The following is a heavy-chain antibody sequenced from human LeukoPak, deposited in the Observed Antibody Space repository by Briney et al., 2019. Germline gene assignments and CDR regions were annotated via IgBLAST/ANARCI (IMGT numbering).Heavy chain of an antibody. V-gene: IGHV4-30-2*01. Sequence: SETLSLTCTVSGGSIRSYSWTWIRQPPGKGLEWIGYIYNSGSTYYNPSLKSRVTISVDRSKNQFSLNLSSVTAADTAVYYCARAHGRGEVDYWGQGTLVTVSS. CDR2: IYNSGST. CDR1: GGSIRSYS. CDR3: ARAHGRGEVDY. J-gene: IGHJ4*02. D-gene: IGHD3-16*01.